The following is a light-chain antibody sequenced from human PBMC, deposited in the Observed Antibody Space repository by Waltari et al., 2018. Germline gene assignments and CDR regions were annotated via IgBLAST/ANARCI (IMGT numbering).Light chain of an antibody. Sequence: EIVLPQSPGTLSLSPGDRATLSCRASQSVSSSYLAWYQQKLGQAPRLLIYGASSRATGIPDRFSGSGSGTDFTLTISRLEPEDFAVYYCQQYGSSPYTFGQGTKLEIK. J-gene: IGKJ2*01. CDR2: GAS. V-gene: IGKV3-20*01. CDR1: QSVSSSY. CDR3: QQYGSSPYT.